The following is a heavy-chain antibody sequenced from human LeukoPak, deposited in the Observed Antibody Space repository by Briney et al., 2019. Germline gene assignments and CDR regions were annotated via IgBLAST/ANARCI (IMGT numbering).Heavy chain of an antibody. V-gene: IGHV3-33*01. CDR3: ASSYYDILTGPTELNY. J-gene: IGHJ4*01. CDR1: GFSFSNYV. CDR2: IWYDGTNK. D-gene: IGHD3-9*01. Sequence: GGSLRLSCAASGFSFSNYVMHWVRQAPGKGLEWVALIWYDGTNKYYADSVKGRFTVSRDNSKNTLFLQMNRLRVEDTAVYYCASSYYDILTGPTELNYWGQGTLVTVSS.